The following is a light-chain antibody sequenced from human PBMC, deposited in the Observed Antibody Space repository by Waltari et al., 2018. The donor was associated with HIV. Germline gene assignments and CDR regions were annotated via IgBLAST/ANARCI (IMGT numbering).Light chain of an antibody. Sequence: DIQMTQFPSTLSASVGDRVTITCRASQDISTWLAWYRQKPGEAPTLLIYEASSLESGAPLRFSGRGSGTEFTLTISSVQPGDFATYYCQQYKSSPTFGQGTRLDFK. J-gene: IGKJ5*01. V-gene: IGKV1-5*03. CDR2: EAS. CDR3: QQYKSSPT. CDR1: QDISTW.